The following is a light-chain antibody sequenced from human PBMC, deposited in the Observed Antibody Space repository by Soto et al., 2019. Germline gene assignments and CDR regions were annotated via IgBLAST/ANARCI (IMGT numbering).Light chain of an antibody. CDR2: AAS. Sequence: DIQLTQSPSFLSASVGDRVTITCRASQGISNYLAWYQQKPGKAPNLLIYAASTLQSGVPSRFSCSASGTEFTLAISSLQPEDFASYYCQQLHGYPITFGQGPRLEIK. CDR3: QQLHGYPIT. J-gene: IGKJ5*01. V-gene: IGKV1-9*01. CDR1: QGISNY.